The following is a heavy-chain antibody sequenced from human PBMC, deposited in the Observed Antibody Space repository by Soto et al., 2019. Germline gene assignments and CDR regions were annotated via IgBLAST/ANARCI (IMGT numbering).Heavy chain of an antibody. CDR2: ISGSDNST. CDR1: GFTFSSYA. CDR3: APMGV. J-gene: IGHJ6*02. Sequence: WSLRLSCAASGFTFSSYAMCWVRQAPGKGLEWVSAISGSDNSTYYADSVKGRFTISRDNSKNTLYLQMSSLRADDTAVYYCAPMGVWGQGTPVTVYS. V-gene: IGHV3-23*01.